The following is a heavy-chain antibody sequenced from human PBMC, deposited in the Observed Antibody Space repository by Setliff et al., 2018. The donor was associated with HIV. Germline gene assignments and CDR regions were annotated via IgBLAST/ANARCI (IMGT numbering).Heavy chain of an antibody. CDR1: GYTFTGYY. J-gene: IGHJ4*02. V-gene: IGHV1-2*04. CDR3: ARGRYYYDSSGYYPLDY. CDR2: INPNSGGT. Sequence: ASVKVSCKASGYTFTGYYMHWVRQAPGQGLEWMGWINPNSGGTNYSQKFQGWVTMTRDTSISTAYMELSRLRSDDTAVYYCARGRYYYDSSGYYPLDYWGQGTLVTVSS. D-gene: IGHD3-22*01.